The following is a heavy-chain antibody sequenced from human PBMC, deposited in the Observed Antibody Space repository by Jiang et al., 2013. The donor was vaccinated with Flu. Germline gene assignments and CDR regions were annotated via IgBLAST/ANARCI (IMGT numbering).Heavy chain of an antibody. J-gene: IGHJ4*02. D-gene: IGHD2-2*01. CDR3: ARGLYCSSTSCYFSDY. CDR2: ISSSSSYI. V-gene: IGHV3-21*01. CDR1: GFTFSSYS. Sequence: VQLVESGGGLVKPGGSLRLSCAASGFTFSSYSMNWVRQAPGKGLEWVSSISSSSSYIYYADSVKGRFTISRDNAKNSLYLQMNSRRAEDTAVYYCARGLYCSSTSCYFSDYWGQGTLV.